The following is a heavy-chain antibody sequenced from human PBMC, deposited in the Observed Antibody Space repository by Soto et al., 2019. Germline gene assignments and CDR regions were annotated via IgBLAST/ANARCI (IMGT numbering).Heavy chain of an antibody. J-gene: IGHJ4*02. CDR2: MNPNSGNT. D-gene: IGHD3-22*01. Sequence: ASVKVSCKASGYTFTSYDINWVRQATGQGLEWMGWMNPNSGNTGYAQKFQGRVTMTGNTSISTAYMELGSLRSEDTAVYYCARGEIDSSGYYGYWGQGTLVTVSS. CDR3: ARGEIDSSGYYGY. CDR1: GYTFTSYD. V-gene: IGHV1-8*01.